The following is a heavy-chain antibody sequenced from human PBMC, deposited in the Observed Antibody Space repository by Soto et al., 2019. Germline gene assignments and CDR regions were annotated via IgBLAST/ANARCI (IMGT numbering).Heavy chain of an antibody. CDR1: GGSISSYY. V-gene: IGHV4-59*01. J-gene: IGHJ4*02. CDR2: IYYSGST. D-gene: IGHD1-26*01. Sequence: SETLSLTCTVSGGSISSYYWSWIRQPPGKGLEWIGYIYYSGSTNYNPSLKSRVTISVDTSKNQFSLKLSSVTAADTAVYYCARVIGEVGATHLDYWGQGTLVTVSS. CDR3: ARVIGEVGATHLDY.